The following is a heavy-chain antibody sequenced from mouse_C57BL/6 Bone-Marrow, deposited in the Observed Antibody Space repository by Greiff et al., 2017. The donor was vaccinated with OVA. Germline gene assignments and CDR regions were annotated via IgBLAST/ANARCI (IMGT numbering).Heavy chain of an antibody. CDR2: IWRGGST. D-gene: IGHD1-1*01. CDR1: GFSLTSYG. Sequence: QVQLQQSGPGLVQPSQSLSITCTVSGFSLTSYGVHWVRQSPGKGLEWLGVIWRGGSTDYNAAFMSRLSITKDNSKSQVFFKMNSLQADATAIYYGAKITTVVATRYFDVWGTGTTVTVSS. CDR3: AKITTVVATRYFDV. V-gene: IGHV2-5*01. J-gene: IGHJ1*03.